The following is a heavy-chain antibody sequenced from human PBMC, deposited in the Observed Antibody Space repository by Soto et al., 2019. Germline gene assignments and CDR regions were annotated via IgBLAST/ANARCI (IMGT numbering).Heavy chain of an antibody. J-gene: IGHJ4*02. CDR2: IYYSGST. D-gene: IGHD4-17*01. Sequence: PSETLSLTCTVSGGSISSSSYYWGWIRQPPGKGLEWIGSIYYSGSTYYNPSLKSRVTISVDTSKNQFSLKLSSVTAADTAVYYCARRKRDGDYVFDYWGQGTLVTVSS. CDR3: ARRKRDGDYVFDY. V-gene: IGHV4-39*01. CDR1: GGSISSSSYY.